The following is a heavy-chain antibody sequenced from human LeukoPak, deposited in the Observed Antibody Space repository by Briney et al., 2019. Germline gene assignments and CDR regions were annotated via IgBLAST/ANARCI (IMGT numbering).Heavy chain of an antibody. J-gene: IGHJ2*01. CDR3: ARVYYSNSYDYWYFDL. V-gene: IGHV4-61*10. Sequence: SQTLSLTCTVSGNSISSGDNYWSWIRQPAGKGLEWIGYIYYSGSTNYNPSLKSRVTISVDTSKNQFSLKLSSVTAADTAVYYCARVYYSNSYDYWYFDLWGRGTLVTVSS. CDR1: GNSISSGDNY. CDR2: IYYSGST. D-gene: IGHD6-13*01.